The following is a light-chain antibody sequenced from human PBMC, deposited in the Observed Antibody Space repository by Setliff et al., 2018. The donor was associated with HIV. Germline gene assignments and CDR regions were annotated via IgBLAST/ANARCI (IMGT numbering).Light chain of an antibody. Sequence: QSVLTQPAPVSGSPGQSITISCSGTSSDVGSYNFVSWYQQHPGKAPQLIIYDVSQRPSGVSSRFSGSKSGNTASLTISGLQAEDQADYYCCSYTSSLTYVFGTGTKVTVL. CDR1: SSDVGSYNF. V-gene: IGLV2-14*03. J-gene: IGLJ1*01. CDR3: CSYTSSLTYV. CDR2: DVS.